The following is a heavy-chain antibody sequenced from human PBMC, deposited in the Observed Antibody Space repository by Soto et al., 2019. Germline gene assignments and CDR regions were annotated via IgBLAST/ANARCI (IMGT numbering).Heavy chain of an antibody. CDR1: GGSISSGGYS. J-gene: IGHJ5*02. V-gene: IGHV4-30-2*01. CDR3: ARAAWSSRGMRWFDP. Sequence: SETLSLTCAVSGGSISSGGYSWSWIRQPPGKGLEWIGYIYHSGSTYYNPSLKSRVTISVDRSKNQFSLKLSSVTAADTAVYYCARAAWSSRGMRWFDPWGQGTLVTVSS. CDR2: IYHSGST. D-gene: IGHD6-13*01.